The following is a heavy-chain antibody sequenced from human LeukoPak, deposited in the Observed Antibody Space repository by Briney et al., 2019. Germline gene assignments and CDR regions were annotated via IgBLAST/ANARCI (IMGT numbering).Heavy chain of an antibody. J-gene: IGHJ4*02. CDR3: AKDKLDIVATITIGYFDY. V-gene: IGHV3-9*01. CDR1: GFTFDDYA. Sequence: PGRSLRLSCAASGFTFDDYAMHWVRQAPGKGLEWVSGISWNSGSIGYADSVKGRFTISRDNAENSLYLQMNSLRAEDTALYYCAKDKLDIVATITIGYFDYWGQGTLVTVSS. D-gene: IGHD5-12*01. CDR2: ISWNSGSI.